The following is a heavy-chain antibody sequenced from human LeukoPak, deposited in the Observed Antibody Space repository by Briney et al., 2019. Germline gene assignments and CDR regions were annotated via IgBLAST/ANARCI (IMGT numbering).Heavy chain of an antibody. Sequence: SETLSLTCTVSGGSISTSSYYWGWIRQPPGKGLEWIGSIYFSGSTYYNPSLKTRVTISVDTSKNQFSLRLSSVTAADTATYYCAGQTWLQSFDYWGQGTLVTVSS. J-gene: IGHJ4*02. CDR1: GGSISTSSYY. CDR2: IYFSGST. D-gene: IGHD5-24*01. CDR3: AGQTWLQSFDY. V-gene: IGHV4-39*01.